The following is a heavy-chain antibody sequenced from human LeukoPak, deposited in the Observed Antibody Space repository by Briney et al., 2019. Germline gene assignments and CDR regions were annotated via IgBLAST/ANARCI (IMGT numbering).Heavy chain of an antibody. Sequence: ASVKVSCKASGYTFTSYDINWVRQATGQGLEWMGWMNPNSGNTGYAQKFQGRVTMTRNTSISTAYMELSSLRSEDTAVYYCARSNRIVVVPAHREGYDYWGQGTLVTVSS. CDR1: GYTFTSYD. J-gene: IGHJ4*02. CDR2: MNPNSGNT. V-gene: IGHV1-8*01. CDR3: ARSNRIVVVPAHREGYDY. D-gene: IGHD2-2*01.